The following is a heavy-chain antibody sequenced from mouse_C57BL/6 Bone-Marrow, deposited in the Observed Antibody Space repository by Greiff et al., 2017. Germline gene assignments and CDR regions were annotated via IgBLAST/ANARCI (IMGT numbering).Heavy chain of an antibody. Sequence: EVQLVESGGDLVKPGGSLKLSCAASGFTFSSYGMSWVRQTPDKRLEWVATISSGGSYTYYPDSVKGLFTISRDNAKNTLYLQMSSLKSEDPAMYYCARRLRWYFDVWGTGTTVTVSS. V-gene: IGHV5-6*01. CDR1: GFTFSSYG. D-gene: IGHD1-1*01. J-gene: IGHJ1*03. CDR2: ISSGGSYT. CDR3: ARRLRWYFDV.